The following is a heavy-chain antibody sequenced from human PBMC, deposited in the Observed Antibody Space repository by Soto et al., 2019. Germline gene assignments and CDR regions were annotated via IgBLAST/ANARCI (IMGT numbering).Heavy chain of an antibody. CDR3: ARSAKKTWLPDF. J-gene: IGHJ1*01. CDR1: GFSFIDYS. V-gene: IGHV1-3*01. Sequence: GASVKVSCKASGFSFIDYSILWVRQAPGQSLEWLGWINAGNGNTKYSHKFQDRVTITSHTSATTTYMELRSLRSEDTAVFYCARSAKKTWLPDFWGQGTLVTVSS. D-gene: IGHD5-12*01. CDR2: INAGNGNT.